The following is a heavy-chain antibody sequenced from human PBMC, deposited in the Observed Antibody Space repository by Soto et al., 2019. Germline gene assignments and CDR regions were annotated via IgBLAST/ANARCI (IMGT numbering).Heavy chain of an antibody. CDR1: GGSTSSSDW. CDR2: IHRDGVT. Sequence: QVHLQESGPGLVKPSETLSLTCAISGGSTSSSDWWTWVRQPQGEGLEWIGEIHRDGVTNYNSSLKSRLTISLDQSRNQLSLSRTSVTAADAAVYFCAGRPEIHPRWGQGILVPVSS. CDR3: AGRPEIHPR. D-gene: IGHD1-26*01. V-gene: IGHV4-4*02. J-gene: IGHJ4*02.